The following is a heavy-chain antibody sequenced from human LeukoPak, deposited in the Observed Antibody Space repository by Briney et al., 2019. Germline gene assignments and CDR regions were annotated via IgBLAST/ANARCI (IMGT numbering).Heavy chain of an antibody. CDR3: AKQYIVTTWYWFGS. J-gene: IGHJ5*01. CDR2: ISPGGEET. CDR1: GFTFSSFV. Sequence: GGSLRLSCSASGFTFSSFVMNWVRQAPGKGLEWVSSISPGGEETYYADSVEGRFTISRDNSKNTLSLQMNSLRAEDTAVYYCAKQYIVTTWYWFGSWGQGTLVTVSS. D-gene: IGHD4-17*01. V-gene: IGHV3-23*01.